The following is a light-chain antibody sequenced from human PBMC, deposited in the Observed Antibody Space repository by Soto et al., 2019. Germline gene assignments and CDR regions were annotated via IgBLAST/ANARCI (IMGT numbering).Light chain of an antibody. V-gene: IGLV2-8*01. J-gene: IGLJ1*01. CDR2: AVS. CDR1: SSDVGGYNS. CDR3: TSYAGNNSFV. Sequence: QSALTQPPSVSGSPGQSVTISCTGTSSDVGGYNSVSWYQQHPGKVPKFIIYAVSKRPAGVPDRFSGSKSGNTASLTVSGLQADDEADYYCTSYAGNNSFVFGSGTKVTVL.